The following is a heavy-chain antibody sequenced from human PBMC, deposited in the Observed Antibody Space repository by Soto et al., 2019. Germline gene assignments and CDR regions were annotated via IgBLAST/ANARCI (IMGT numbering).Heavy chain of an antibody. D-gene: IGHD1-20*01. CDR2: IYYSGST. CDR1: GGSISSYY. Sequence: PEETLSLTCTVSGGSISSYYWRWIRQHPGKGLEWIGYIYYSGSTYYNPSLKSRVTISVDTSKNQFSLKLSSVTAADTAVYYSARQSRDVDKTIMYFDSWGQGSLVTVSS. V-gene: IGHV4-59*08. J-gene: IGHJ4*02. CDR3: ARQSRDVDKTIMYFDS.